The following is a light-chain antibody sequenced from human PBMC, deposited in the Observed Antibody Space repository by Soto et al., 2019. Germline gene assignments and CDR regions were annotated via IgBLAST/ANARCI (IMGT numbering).Light chain of an antibody. Sequence: EIVMTQSPATLSVSPGERATLSCRASQSVSGNLAWYQQKPGQAPRLLIYAASTRATGIPARFSGSGSGTEFTLTISSLQSEDFAVYYCQQYNNWPHITFGPGPKWISN. J-gene: IGKJ3*01. CDR3: QQYNNWPHIT. CDR1: QSVSGN. V-gene: IGKV3-15*01. CDR2: AAS.